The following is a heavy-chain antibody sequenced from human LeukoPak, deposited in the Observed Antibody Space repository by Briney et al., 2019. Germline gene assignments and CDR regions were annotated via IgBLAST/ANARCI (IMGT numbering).Heavy chain of an antibody. Sequence: GGSLRLSCAASGFTFSSYAMSWVRQAPGKGLEWVSAISGSGGSTYYADSVKGRFTISRDNSKNTLYLQMNSLRAEDTAVYYCAKGVTMVRGVIIRLYYFDYWGQGTLVTVSP. CDR2: ISGSGGST. V-gene: IGHV3-23*01. J-gene: IGHJ4*02. CDR1: GFTFSSYA. CDR3: AKGVTMVRGVIIRLYYFDY. D-gene: IGHD3-10*01.